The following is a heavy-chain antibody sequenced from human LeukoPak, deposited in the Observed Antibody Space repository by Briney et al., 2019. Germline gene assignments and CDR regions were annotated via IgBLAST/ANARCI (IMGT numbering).Heavy chain of an antibody. D-gene: IGHD6-19*01. Sequence: PGESLKISCKGSGYSFTSYWIGWVRQMPGKGLEWMGIIYPDDSDTRYSPSFQGQVTISADKSITTAYLQWSSLKASETAMYYCARSVAVAYYYYMDVWGKGTTVTISS. J-gene: IGHJ6*03. CDR3: ARSVAVAYYYYMDV. CDR2: IYPDDSDT. CDR1: GYSFTSYW. V-gene: IGHV5-51*01.